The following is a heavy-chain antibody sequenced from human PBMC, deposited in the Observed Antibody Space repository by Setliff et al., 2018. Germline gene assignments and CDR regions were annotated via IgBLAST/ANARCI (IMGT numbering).Heavy chain of an antibody. CDR1: GGSISSSSYY. V-gene: IGHV4-39*07. CDR2: IYHSGST. D-gene: IGHD3-3*01. J-gene: IGHJ4*02. CDR3: ARGGKILEWLYAHDY. Sequence: SETLSLTCTVSGGSISSSSYYWGWIRQPPGKGLEWIGSIYHSGSTYYNPSLKSRVTIPVDTSKNQFSLKLSSVTAADTAVYYCARGGKILEWLYAHDYWGQGTLVTVSS.